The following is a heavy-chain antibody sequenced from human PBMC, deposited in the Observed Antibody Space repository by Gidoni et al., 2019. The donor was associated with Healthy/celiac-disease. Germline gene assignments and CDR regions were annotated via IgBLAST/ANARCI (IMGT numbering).Heavy chain of an antibody. CDR3: ARDRARRTDSYGAGSDY. J-gene: IGHJ4*02. CDR2: IIPILGIA. D-gene: IGHD5-18*01. V-gene: IGHV1-69*04. Sequence: QVQLVQSGAEVKKPGSAVKVSCKASGGTFSRYAISGVRQAPGQGLEWMGRIIPILGIANYAQKFQGRVTITADKSTSTAYMELSSLRSEDTAVYYCARDRARRTDSYGAGSDYWGQGTLVTVSS. CDR1: GGTFSRYA.